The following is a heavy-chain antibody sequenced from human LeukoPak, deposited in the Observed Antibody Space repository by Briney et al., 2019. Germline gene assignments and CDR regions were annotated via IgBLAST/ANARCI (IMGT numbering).Heavy chain of an antibody. CDR2: ISGSGGST. CDR1: GFTFSSYA. Sequence: PGGSLRLSCAASGFTFSSYAMSWVRQAPGKGLEWVSAISGSGGSTYYADSVKGRFTISRDNSKNTLYLQMNSLRAEDTAVYYCAKIFGVAYSPWRGXYFDYWGQGXXVTVSS. V-gene: IGHV3-23*01. CDR3: AKIFGVAYSPWRGXYFDY. D-gene: IGHD3-3*01. J-gene: IGHJ4*02.